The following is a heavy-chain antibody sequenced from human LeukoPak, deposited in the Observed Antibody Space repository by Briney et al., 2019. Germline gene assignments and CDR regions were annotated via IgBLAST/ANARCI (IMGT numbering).Heavy chain of an antibody. V-gene: IGHV4-61*02. CDR2: IYTSGST. J-gene: IGHJ4*02. CDR1: GGSISSGSSY. CDR3: ARAETTVVNFDY. Sequence: SQTLSLTCTVSGGSISSGSSYWSWIRQPAGKGLEWIGRIYTSGSTDYNPSLKSRVTISVDTSKNQFSLKLSSVTAADTAVYYCARAETTVVNFDYWGQGTLVTVSS. D-gene: IGHD4-23*01.